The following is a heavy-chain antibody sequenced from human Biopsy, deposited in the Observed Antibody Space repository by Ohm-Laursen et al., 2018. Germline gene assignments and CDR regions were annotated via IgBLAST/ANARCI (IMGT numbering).Heavy chain of an antibody. V-gene: IGHV4-59*01. Sequence: SDTQSLTCCVSGDSIRSYYWSWIRQTPEKGLEWIGHVYFTGSTNSNPSPKSRVTISVDTSRGRFSLTLSSVTAADTAIYYCARDRRGDSYMDVWGQGTTVTVSS. CDR1: GDSIRSYY. CDR2: VYFTGST. J-gene: IGHJ6*02. D-gene: IGHD2-15*01. CDR3: ARDRRGDSYMDV.